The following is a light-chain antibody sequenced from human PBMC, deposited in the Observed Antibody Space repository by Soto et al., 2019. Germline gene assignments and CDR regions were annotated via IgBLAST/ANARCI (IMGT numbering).Light chain of an antibody. Sequence: EIVLTQSPGTLSLSPGERATLSCRASQSVTLAWYQQKPGQAPRLLIYGATYRAAGIPDRFSGSGSGTDFALTISRLEPDDFAVYYCQQYGGSSLITFAQGTRLEIK. CDR2: GAT. V-gene: IGKV3-20*01. J-gene: IGKJ5*01. CDR3: QQYGGSSLIT. CDR1: QSVT.